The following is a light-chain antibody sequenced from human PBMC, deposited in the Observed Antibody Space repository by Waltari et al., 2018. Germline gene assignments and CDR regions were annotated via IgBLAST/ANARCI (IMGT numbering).Light chain of an antibody. CDR2: EVT. V-gene: IGLV2-23*02. CDR3: CSYAGLGIYV. J-gene: IGLJ1*01. CDR1: LSDVGNYNL. Sequence: QSGLTQPASVSGSPGQSITISCTGTLSDVGNYNLVSWYQQYPGKAPKRMVYEVTKRTSGVSDRFSGSKSGNTASLTSSGLQSEDEADYYCCSYAGLGIYVFGTGTKVTVL.